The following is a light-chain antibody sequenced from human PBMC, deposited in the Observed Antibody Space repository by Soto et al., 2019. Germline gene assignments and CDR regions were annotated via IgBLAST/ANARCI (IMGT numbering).Light chain of an antibody. CDR1: HDITNY. CDR3: QHFDNLPYT. CDR2: DAS. V-gene: IGKV1-33*01. J-gene: IGKJ2*01. Sequence: DIQLTQSPSSLSASVGDRVTITCQASHDITNYLNWYRQKPGKAPELLIYDASNSETGVPSRFSGSGSGTDFTFTISSLQPEDIATYYCQHFDNLPYTFGQGTKLEIK.